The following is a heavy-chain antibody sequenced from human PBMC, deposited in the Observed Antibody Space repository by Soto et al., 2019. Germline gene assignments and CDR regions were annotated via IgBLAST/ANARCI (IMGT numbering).Heavy chain of an antibody. Sequence: EVQLVESGGGLVKPGGSLRLSCAVSGFTFSSYTMNSVRQAPGKGLEWVSSISSSSSYIYYADSVKGRFTISRDNAKNSLYLQMNSLRAEDTAVYYCARVSDPPYYYDFYMDVWGKGTTVTVSS. CDR1: GFTFSSYT. V-gene: IGHV3-21*06. J-gene: IGHJ6*03. CDR3: ARVSDPPYYYDFYMDV. CDR2: ISSSSSYI.